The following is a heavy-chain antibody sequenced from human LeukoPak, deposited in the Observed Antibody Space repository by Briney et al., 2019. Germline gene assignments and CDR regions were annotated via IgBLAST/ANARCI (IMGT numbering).Heavy chain of an antibody. Sequence: XAMXWVRQAPGKGLEWVSAISGSSGRTYNADSVKGRFTISRDNSKKTLYLQMNSLRAEDTAVYYCAKLYYDILTGYYKDGMDVWGQGTTVTVSS. CDR3: AKLYYDILTGYYKDGMDV. V-gene: IGHV3-23*01. J-gene: IGHJ6*02. CDR2: ISGSSGRT. CDR1: XA. D-gene: IGHD3-9*01.